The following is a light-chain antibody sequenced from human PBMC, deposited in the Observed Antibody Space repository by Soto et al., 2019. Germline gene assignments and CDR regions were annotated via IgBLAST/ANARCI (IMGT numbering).Light chain of an antibody. Sequence: QSVLTQPPSVSAAPGQRVTISCSGSNSNIGKNYVSWYQQFPGAAPKLLIYDDKKRPSGIPDRFSGPKSGSSATLGITGLQTGDEADYYCGSWDASLRAEVFGGGTKLTVL. J-gene: IGLJ3*02. V-gene: IGLV1-51*01. CDR2: DDK. CDR3: GSWDASLRAEV. CDR1: NSNIGKNY.